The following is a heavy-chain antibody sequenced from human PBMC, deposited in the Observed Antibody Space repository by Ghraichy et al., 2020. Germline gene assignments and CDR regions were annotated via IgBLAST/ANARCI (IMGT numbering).Heavy chain of an antibody. CDR2: ISGSGGST. D-gene: IGHD3-10*01. CDR1: GFTFSSYA. V-gene: IGHV3-23*01. Sequence: GGSLRLSCAASGFTFSSYAMSWVRQAPGKGLEWVSAISGSGGSTYYADSVKGRFTISRDNSKNTLYLQMNSLRAEDTAVYYCAKGEYYYGSGSYYNDYWGQGTLVTVSS. J-gene: IGHJ4*02. CDR3: AKGEYYYGSGSYYNDY.